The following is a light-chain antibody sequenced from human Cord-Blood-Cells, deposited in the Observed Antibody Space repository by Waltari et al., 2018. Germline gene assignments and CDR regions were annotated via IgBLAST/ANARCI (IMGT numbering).Light chain of an antibody. CDR1: SSDVGGYNN. V-gene: IGLV2-14*01. Sequence: QSALTQPASVSGSPGQSITISCTGTSSDVGGYNNVSWYQQHPGKAPKLMIYEVSNRPSGFSNRFSGSKSGNTASLTISGLQAEDEADYYCSSYTSSSTLGVFGGGTKLTVL. CDR2: EVS. J-gene: IGLJ3*02. CDR3: SSYTSSSTLGV.